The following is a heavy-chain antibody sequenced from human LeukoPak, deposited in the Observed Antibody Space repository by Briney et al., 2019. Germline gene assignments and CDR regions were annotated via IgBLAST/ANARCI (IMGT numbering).Heavy chain of an antibody. J-gene: IGHJ4*02. Sequence: SETLSLTCTVSGGSISSSSYYWGWIRQPPGTGLEWIGSIYYSGSTYYNPSLKSRVTISVDTSKNQFSLKLSSVTAADTAVYYCARLAARPWGYFDYWGQGTLVTVSS. CDR3: ARLAARPWGYFDY. CDR2: IYYSGST. CDR1: GGSISSSSYY. V-gene: IGHV4-39*01. D-gene: IGHD6-6*01.